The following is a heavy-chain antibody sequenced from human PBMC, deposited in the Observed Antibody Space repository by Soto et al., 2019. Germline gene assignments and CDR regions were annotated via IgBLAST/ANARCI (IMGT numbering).Heavy chain of an antibody. D-gene: IGHD5-18*01. CDR3: AKFYSYGYLCDY. CDR2: ISGSGGST. CDR1: LFTFSSYA. Sequence: SLRLSCSASLFTFSSYARSWVLQAPLKGLEWVSAISGSGGSTYYADSVKGRFTISRDNSKNTLYLQMNSLRAEDTAVYYCAKFYSYGYLCDYWGQGTLVTVSS. V-gene: IGHV3-23*01. J-gene: IGHJ4*02.